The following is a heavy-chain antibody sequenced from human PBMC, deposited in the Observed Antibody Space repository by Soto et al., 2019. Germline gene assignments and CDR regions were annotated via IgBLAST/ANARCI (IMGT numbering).Heavy chain of an antibody. J-gene: IGHJ4*01. Sequence: PGESLKISCRGSGYSFPTYWIGWVRQMPGEGLEWMGIIYPGDSDTRYSPSFQGQVTISADKSISTAYLQWSSLKASDTAMYYCARPLKDGYVYWGQGTLVTVSS. CDR1: GYSFPTYW. CDR2: IYPGDSDT. D-gene: IGHD5-12*01. CDR3: ARPLKDGYVY. V-gene: IGHV5-51*01.